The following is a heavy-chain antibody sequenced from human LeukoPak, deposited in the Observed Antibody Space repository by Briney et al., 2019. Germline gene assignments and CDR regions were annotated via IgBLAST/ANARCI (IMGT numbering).Heavy chain of an antibody. J-gene: IGHJ4*02. D-gene: IGHD3-22*01. Sequence: PSETLSLTCTVSGGSISSSYYWGRIRQPPGKGLEWIGSMYYSGSTYYNPSLKSRVTISVDTSKNQFSLKLSSVTAADTAVYYCARQYYYNRAIYPKLDYWGQGTLVTVSS. CDR3: ARQYYYNRAIYPKLDY. CDR1: GGSISSSYY. V-gene: IGHV4-39*01. CDR2: MYYSGST.